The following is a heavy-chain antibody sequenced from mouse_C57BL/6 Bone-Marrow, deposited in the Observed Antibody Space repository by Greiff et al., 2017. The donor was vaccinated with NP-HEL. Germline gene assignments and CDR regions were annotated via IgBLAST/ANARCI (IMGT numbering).Heavy chain of an antibody. CDR1: GYTFTNYW. Sequence: QVQLQQSGAELVRPGTSVKMSCKASGYTFTNYWIGWAKQRPGHGLEWIGDIYPGGGYTNYNEKFKGKATLTADKSSSTAYMQFSSLTSEDSAIYYCARVPYGTLWYFDVWGTGTTVTVSS. CDR2: IYPGGGYT. V-gene: IGHV1-63*01. D-gene: IGHD2-1*01. CDR3: ARVPYGTLWYFDV. J-gene: IGHJ1*03.